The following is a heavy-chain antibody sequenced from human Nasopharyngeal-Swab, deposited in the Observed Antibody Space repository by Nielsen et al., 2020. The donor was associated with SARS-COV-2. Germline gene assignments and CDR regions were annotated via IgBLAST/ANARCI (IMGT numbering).Heavy chain of an antibody. CDR1: GFTFSSYW. D-gene: IGHD3-22*01. J-gene: IGHJ4*02. CDR3: ASLTYYYDSSGLDY. Sequence: GESLKISCAASGFTFSSYWMSWVRQAPGKGLEWVANIKQDGSEKYYVDSVKGRFTISRDNAKNSLYLQMNSLRAEDTAVYYCASLTYYYDSSGLDYRGQGTLVTVSS. V-gene: IGHV3-7*01. CDR2: IKQDGSEK.